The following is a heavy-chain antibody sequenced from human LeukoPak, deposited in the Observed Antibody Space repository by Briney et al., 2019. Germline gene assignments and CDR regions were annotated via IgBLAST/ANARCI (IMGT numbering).Heavy chain of an antibody. Sequence: PGGSLRPSCAAATFTFSSYSMNWVRQAPGKRLEWVSFISMRSGTIYYADSVMGRFTISRDNAKNSLYLQMNSLRAEATAVYYCARGSVPAAIFSNSGGAMDVWGKGTTVTVSS. D-gene: IGHD2-2*01. CDR2: ISMRSGTI. J-gene: IGHJ6*03. CDR3: ARGSVPAAIFSNSGGAMDV. CDR1: TFTFSSYS. V-gene: IGHV3-48*01.